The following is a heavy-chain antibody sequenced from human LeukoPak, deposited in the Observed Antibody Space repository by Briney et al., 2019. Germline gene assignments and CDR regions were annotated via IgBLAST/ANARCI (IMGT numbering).Heavy chain of an antibody. CDR1: GGSFSGYY. V-gene: IGHV4-34*01. CDR2: INHSGST. D-gene: IGHD5-18*01. J-gene: IGHJ6*02. Sequence: SETLSLTCAVYGGSFSGYYWSWIRQPPGKGLEWIGEINHSGSTNYNPSLKSRVTISVDTSKNQFSLKLSSVTAADMAVYYCARGAGGYSYGYGPHYYYYGMDVWGQGTTVTVSS. CDR3: ARGAGGYSYGYGPHYYYYGMDV.